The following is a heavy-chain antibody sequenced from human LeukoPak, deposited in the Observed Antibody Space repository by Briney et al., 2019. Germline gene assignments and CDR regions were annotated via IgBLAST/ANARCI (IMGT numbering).Heavy chain of an antibody. CDR1: GFTFSSSG. J-gene: IGHJ4*02. CDR3: AMNERCLDY. V-gene: IGHV3-33*01. D-gene: IGHD1-1*01. Sequence: GGSLRLSCAASGFTFSSSGMHWVRQAPGKGLEWVAVIWYDGSNKFYADSVKGRFTISRDNSKNTLYLQMNSLRAEDTAASYCAMNERCLDYWGQGTLVTVSS. CDR2: IWYDGSNK.